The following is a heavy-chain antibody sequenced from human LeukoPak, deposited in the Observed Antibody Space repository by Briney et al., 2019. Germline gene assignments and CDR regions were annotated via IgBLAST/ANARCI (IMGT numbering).Heavy chain of an antibody. CDR1: GFTFSSFW. CDR2: INQDGSEK. J-gene: IGHJ4*02. V-gene: IGHV3-7*01. CDR3: ARDSYLY. Sequence: GGSLRLSCVASGFTFSSFWMSWVRQAPGKGLEWVANINQDGSEKYYVDSVKGRSTISRDNAKNSLYLQMNSLRAEDTAVYYCARDSYLYWGQGTLVTVSS. D-gene: IGHD2-21*01.